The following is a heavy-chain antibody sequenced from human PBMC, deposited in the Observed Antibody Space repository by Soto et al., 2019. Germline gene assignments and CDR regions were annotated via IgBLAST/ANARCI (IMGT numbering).Heavy chain of an antibody. CDR1: GGTFSSYT. CDR3: AREGAMTTAFYYYYMDV. Sequence: QVQLVQSGAEVKKPGSSVKVSCKASGGTFSSYTISWVRQAPGQGLEWMGRIIPILGIANYAQKFQGRVTITADKSTSTAYMDLSSLRSDDTAVYYCAREGAMTTAFYYYYMDVWGKGTTVTVSS. V-gene: IGHV1-69*08. CDR2: IIPILGIA. D-gene: IGHD4-4*01. J-gene: IGHJ6*03.